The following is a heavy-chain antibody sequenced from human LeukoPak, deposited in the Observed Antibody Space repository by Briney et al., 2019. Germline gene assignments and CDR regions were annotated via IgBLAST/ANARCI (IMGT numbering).Heavy chain of an antibody. CDR2: IYPGDSDT. V-gene: IGHV5-51*01. J-gene: IGHJ4*02. CDR3: ARRWDSTTVTTGGLDFDY. Sequence: GESLKISCKGSGYSFTSYWIGWVRQMPGKGLEWMGIIYPGDSDTRYSPSFQGQVTISADKSISTAYLQWSSLKASDTAMYYCARRWDSTTVTTGGLDFDYWGQGTLVTDSS. CDR1: GYSFTSYW. D-gene: IGHD4-17*01.